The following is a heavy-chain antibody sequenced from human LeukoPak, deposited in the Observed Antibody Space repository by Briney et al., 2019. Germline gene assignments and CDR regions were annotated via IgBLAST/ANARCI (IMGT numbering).Heavy chain of an antibody. Sequence: TSETLSLTCAVYGGSFSAYYWSWIRQPPGKGLEWIGYIYYSRSTYYNPFLKSRVTISVDTSKNQFSLKLSSVTAADTAVYYCARDHTAIDYWGQGTLVTVSS. CDR1: GGSFSAYY. CDR2: IYYSRST. D-gene: IGHD5-18*01. V-gene: IGHV4-59*12. J-gene: IGHJ4*02. CDR3: ARDHTAIDY.